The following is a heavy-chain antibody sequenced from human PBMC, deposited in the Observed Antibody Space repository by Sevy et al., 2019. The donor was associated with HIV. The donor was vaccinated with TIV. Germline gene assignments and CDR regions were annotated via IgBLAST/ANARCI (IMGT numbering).Heavy chain of an antibody. CDR3: ARVESIAASSYYYGMDV. V-gene: IGHV3-30*04. CDR1: GFTFSSYA. J-gene: IGHJ6*02. D-gene: IGHD6-6*01. Sequence: GGSLRLSCAPSGFTFSSYAMHWVRQAPGKGLEWVAVISYDGGNKYYADSVKGRLTVSRDNSKNTLYLQMNSLRAEDTAVYYCARVESIAASSYYYGMDVWGQGTTVTVSS. CDR2: ISYDGGNK.